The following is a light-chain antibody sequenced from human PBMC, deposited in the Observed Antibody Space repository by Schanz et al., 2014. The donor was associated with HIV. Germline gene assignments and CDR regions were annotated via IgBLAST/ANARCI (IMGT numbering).Light chain of an antibody. Sequence: QSVLTQPPSASGTPGQRVTISCSGSRSNVGTNTVNWYQPLPGTAPKVLIYSDNQRPSGVPDRFSGSRSGTSASLAISGLQSEDEADYCCVSWDGSLNGLLFGGGTKLTVL. CDR2: SDN. J-gene: IGLJ2*01. CDR1: RSNVGTNT. V-gene: IGLV1-44*01. CDR3: VSWDGSLNGLL.